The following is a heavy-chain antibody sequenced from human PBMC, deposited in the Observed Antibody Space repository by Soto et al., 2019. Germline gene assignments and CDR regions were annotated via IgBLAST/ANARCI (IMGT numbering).Heavy chain of an antibody. J-gene: IGHJ4*02. CDR1: GYTFNNYY. V-gene: IGHV1-46*02. CDR3: TSEYMLGCGSYPL. Sequence: QVQLVQSGAEVKEPGASVKVSCKASGYTFNNYYMHWQRQAPGQGLEWLEMIQPTGDTTNYAQKFQCRLYGTRETAASSVYVELSSLIADDTAVYYCTSEYMLGCGSYPLGGQETLVTFSS. D-gene: IGHD1-26*01. CDR2: IQPTGDTT.